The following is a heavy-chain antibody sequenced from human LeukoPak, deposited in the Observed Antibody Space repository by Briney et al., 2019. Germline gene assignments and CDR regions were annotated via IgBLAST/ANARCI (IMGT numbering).Heavy chain of an antibody. Sequence: GGSLRLPCAASGFTFSSYSMNWVRQAPGKGLEWVSSISSSSSYIYYADSVKGRFTISRDNAKNSLYLQMNSLRAEDTAVYYCARAAYYDSSGHPGAFDIWGQGTMVTVSS. J-gene: IGHJ3*02. CDR1: GFTFSSYS. CDR3: ARAAYYDSSGHPGAFDI. V-gene: IGHV3-21*01. CDR2: ISSSSSYI. D-gene: IGHD3-22*01.